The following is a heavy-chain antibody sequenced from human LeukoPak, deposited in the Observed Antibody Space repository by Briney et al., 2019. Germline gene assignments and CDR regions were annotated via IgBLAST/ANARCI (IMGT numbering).Heavy chain of an antibody. J-gene: IGHJ1*01. D-gene: IGHD2-8*01. Sequence: TDRSLRLSCAASGFTFSNYGMHWVRQAPGKGLEWVALIQYDGSNKWYADSVKGLFTISRDNSKNTLYLQMNSLRAEDTAVYYCATEGYNGDRGYLQDWGQGTLVTVTS. V-gene: IGHV3-33*01. CDR1: GFTFSNYG. CDR3: ATEGYNGDRGYLQD. CDR2: IQYDGSNK.